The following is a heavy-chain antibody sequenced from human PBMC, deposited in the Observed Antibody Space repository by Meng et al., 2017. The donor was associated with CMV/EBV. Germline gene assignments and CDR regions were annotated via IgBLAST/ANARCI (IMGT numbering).Heavy chain of an antibody. CDR2: INPNSGGT. Sequence: ASVKVSCKASGYTFTGYYMHWVRQAPGQGLAWMGWINPNSGGTNYAQKFQGRVTMTRDTSISTAYMELSRLRSDDTAVYYCARDLRGSSRPIYYGMDVWGQGTTVTVSS. CDR1: GYTFTGYY. CDR3: ARDLRGSSRPIYYGMDV. J-gene: IGHJ6*02. D-gene: IGHD2-2*01. V-gene: IGHV1-2*02.